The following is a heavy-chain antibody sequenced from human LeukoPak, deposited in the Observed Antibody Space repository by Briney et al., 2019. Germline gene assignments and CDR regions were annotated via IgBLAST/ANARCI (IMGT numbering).Heavy chain of an antibody. CDR2: ISAYNGNT. CDR3: ARVGAQSDYYYYYMAV. V-gene: IGHV1-18*01. D-gene: IGHD1-26*01. Sequence: ASVKVSCTASGYTFTSYGISWVRQAPGQGLEWMGWISAYNGNTNYAQKLQGRVTMTTDTSQSTAYMELRSLRSADTAVYYCARVGAQSDYYYYYMAVWGKGTTVTVSS. CDR1: GYTFTSYG. J-gene: IGHJ6*03.